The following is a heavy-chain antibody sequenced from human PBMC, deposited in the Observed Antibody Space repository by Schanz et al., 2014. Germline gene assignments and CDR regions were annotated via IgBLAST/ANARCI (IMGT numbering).Heavy chain of an antibody. V-gene: IGHV3-23*04. CDR3: AKDLNRVATXXXX. CDR1: GFAFSSFA. CDR2: ISANDYDT. D-gene: IGHD5-12*01. J-gene: IGHJ5*02. Sequence: EVFLVESGGGLVQPGGSLRLSCAASGFAFSSFALSWVRQSPGKGLEWVSAISANDYDTYYAPSVKGRFTVSRDNSKNTVYLQMNSLXXXXXXXYYCAKDLNRVATXXXXWGQGTXXXVSS.